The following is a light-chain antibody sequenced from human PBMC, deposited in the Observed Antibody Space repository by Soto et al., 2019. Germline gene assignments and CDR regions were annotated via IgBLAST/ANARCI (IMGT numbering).Light chain of an antibody. V-gene: IGKV1-8*01. CDR1: QGISSY. Sequence: AIRMTQSPSELSASTGDRGNSTCLASQGISSYLAWYQQKPGKAPKLLIYAASTLQSGVPSRFSGSGSGTDFTLTISCLQSEDFATYYCQQYYSYPRTFGQGTKVDIK. CDR2: AAS. CDR3: QQYYSYPRT. J-gene: IGKJ1*01.